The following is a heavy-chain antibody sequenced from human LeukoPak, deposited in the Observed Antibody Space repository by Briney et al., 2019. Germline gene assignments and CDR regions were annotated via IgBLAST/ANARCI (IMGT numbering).Heavy chain of an antibody. D-gene: IGHD1-26*01. V-gene: IGHV1-24*01. CDR2: FDPEDGKT. Sequence: GASVKVSCKVSGYTLSDLSMHWVRQAPGKGLEWLGGFDPEDGKTIYARKFQGRVTVTEDSSTDTAYMELTSLRAEDTAVYYCANAPDSGSYYGPFDIWGQGTMVTV. J-gene: IGHJ3*02. CDR3: ANAPDSGSYYGPFDI. CDR1: GYTLSDLS.